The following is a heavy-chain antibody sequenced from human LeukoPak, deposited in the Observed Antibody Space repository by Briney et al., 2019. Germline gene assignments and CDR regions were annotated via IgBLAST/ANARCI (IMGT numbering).Heavy chain of an antibody. V-gene: IGHV1-2*02. J-gene: IGHJ4*02. CDR3: AREYHSSGYYSLDY. CDR1: GYTFTGYY. D-gene: IGHD3-22*01. CDR2: INPNSGGT. Sequence: ASVKVSCKASGYTFTGYYIHWVRQAPGQGLEWMGWINPNSGGTNYAQKFQGRVTMTRDTSISTAYMELSRLRSDDTAVYYCAREYHSSGYYSLDYWGQGTLVTVSS.